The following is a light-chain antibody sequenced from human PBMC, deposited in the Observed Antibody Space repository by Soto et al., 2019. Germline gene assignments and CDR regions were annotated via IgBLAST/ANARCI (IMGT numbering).Light chain of an antibody. J-gene: IGLJ2*01. CDR3: QSYSGTRSGSVL. Sequence: QLVLTQPPSVSGAPGQWVTISCTGSSTNIGAHYDVHWYQQLPGTVPKLLISGNSNRPSGVPDRFSGSKSGTSASLAITGLRAEDEADYYCQSYSGTRSGSVLFGGGTKLTVL. CDR1: STNIGAHYD. CDR2: GNS. V-gene: IGLV1-40*01.